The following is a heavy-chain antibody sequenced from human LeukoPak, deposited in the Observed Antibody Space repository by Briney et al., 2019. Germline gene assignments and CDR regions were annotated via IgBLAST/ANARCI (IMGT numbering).Heavy chain of an antibody. CDR3: AADRVDFDSSGYALDY. CDR1: GYSLTELS. V-gene: IGHV1-24*01. J-gene: IGHJ4*02. CDR2: FDPEDGET. Sequence: ASVKVSCKVSGYSLTELSMQWVRQAPGKGLEWMGGFDPEDGETIYAEKFQGRVTMTEDTSTDTAYMELSSLRSEDTAVYYCAADRVDFDSSGYALDYWGQGTLVTVSS. D-gene: IGHD3-22*01.